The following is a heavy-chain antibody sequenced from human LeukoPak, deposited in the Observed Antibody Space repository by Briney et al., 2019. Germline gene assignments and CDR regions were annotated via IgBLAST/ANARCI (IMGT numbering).Heavy chain of an antibody. CDR1: GGSFSGYY. CDR2: INHSGST. D-gene: IGHD3-9*01. Sequence: SETLSLTCAVYGGSFSGYYWTWIRQPPGKGLEWIGEINHSGSTNYNPSLKSRVTISIDTSKNHFSLRLSSATAADAAVYYCARGPTTHYNILTGYYYFDYWGQGTLVTVSS. V-gene: IGHV4-34*01. CDR3: ARGPTTHYNILTGYYYFDY. J-gene: IGHJ4*02.